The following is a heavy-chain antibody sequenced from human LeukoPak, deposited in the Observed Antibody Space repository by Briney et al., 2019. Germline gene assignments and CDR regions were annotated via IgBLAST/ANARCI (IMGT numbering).Heavy chain of an antibody. CDR2: ISGSGGST. CDR3: AKDQGLGYYYGSGGNDY. J-gene: IGHJ4*02. V-gene: IGHV3-23*01. D-gene: IGHD3-10*01. Sequence: PGGSLRLSCAASGFTFSSYGMSWVRQAPGKGLEWVSAISGSGGSTYYADSVKGRFTISRDNSKNTLYLQMNSLRAEDTAVYYCAKDQGLGYYYGSGGNDYWGQGTLVTVSS. CDR1: GFTFSSYG.